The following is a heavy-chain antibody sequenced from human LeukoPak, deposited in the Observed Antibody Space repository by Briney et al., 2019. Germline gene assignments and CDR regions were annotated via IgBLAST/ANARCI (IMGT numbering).Heavy chain of an antibody. CDR2: ISGSGGST. Sequence: PGGSLRLSCAASGFTFSSYAMSWVRQAPGKGLEWVSAISGSGGSTYYADSVKGRFTISRDNSKNTLYLQMNSLRAEDMAVYYCAKVSGIAVAGASDYWGQGTLVTVSS. CDR3: AKVSGIAVAGASDY. D-gene: IGHD6-19*01. CDR1: GFTFSSYA. J-gene: IGHJ4*02. V-gene: IGHV3-23*01.